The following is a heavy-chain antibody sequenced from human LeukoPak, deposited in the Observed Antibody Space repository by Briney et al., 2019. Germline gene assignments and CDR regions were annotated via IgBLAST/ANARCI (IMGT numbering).Heavy chain of an antibody. CDR2: IYYSGST. J-gene: IGHJ6*03. CDR1: GGSISSSSYY. D-gene: IGHD3-16*01. Sequence: PSETLSLTCTVSGGSISSSSYYWGWIRQPPGKGLEWIGSIYYSGSTYYNPSLKSRVTISVDTSKNQFSLKLSSVTAADTAVYYCARHVNWGWPPYYYYYYMDVWGKGTTVTISS. V-gene: IGHV4-39*01. CDR3: ARHVNWGWPPYYYYYYMDV.